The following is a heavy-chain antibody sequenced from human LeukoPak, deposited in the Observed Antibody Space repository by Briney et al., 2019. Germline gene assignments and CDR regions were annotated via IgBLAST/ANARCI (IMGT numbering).Heavy chain of an antibody. V-gene: IGHV3-74*01. J-gene: IGHJ4*02. D-gene: IGHD6-13*01. CDR2: INSDGSST. CDR1: GFTFSSYW. CDR3: AKGQQQLETPTTDY. Sequence: GGSLRLSCTASGFTFSSYWMHWVRQAPGKGLVWVSRINSDGSSTTYADSVMGRFTISRDNAKNTLYLQMNSLRAEDTAVYYCAKGQQQLETPTTDYWGQGTLVTVSS.